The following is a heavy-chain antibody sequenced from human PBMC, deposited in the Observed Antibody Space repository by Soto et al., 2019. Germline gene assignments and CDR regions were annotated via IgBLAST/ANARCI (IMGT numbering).Heavy chain of an antibody. J-gene: IGHJ4*02. CDR1: GFTFSNYA. CDR2: ISFDGSNR. CDR3: AKDLSYCSGGSCYQHDGSDN. Sequence: AGGSLRLCYAASGFTFSNYAMHWVRQAPGKGLEWVAIISFDGSNRFYRDSVKGRFTISRDNSRNTLYLEMSSLRAEDTAVYFCAKDLSYCSGGSCYQHDGSDNWGQGTLVTVSS. V-gene: IGHV3-30*18. D-gene: IGHD2-15*01.